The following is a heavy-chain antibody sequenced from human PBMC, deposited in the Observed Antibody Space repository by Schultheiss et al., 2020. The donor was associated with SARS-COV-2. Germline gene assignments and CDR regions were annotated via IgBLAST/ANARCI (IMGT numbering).Heavy chain of an antibody. CDR3: ARINNGDSDY. D-gene: IGHD4-17*01. J-gene: IGHJ4*02. CDR2: IYPGDSDT. Sequence: GESLKISCKGSGYSFTSYWIGWVRQMPGKGLEWMGIIYPGDSDTRYSPSFRGQVTISVDQSTSTVFLQWSSLRASDTAMYYCARINNGDSDYWGQGTLVTVSS. CDR1: GYSFTSYW. V-gene: IGHV5-51*01.